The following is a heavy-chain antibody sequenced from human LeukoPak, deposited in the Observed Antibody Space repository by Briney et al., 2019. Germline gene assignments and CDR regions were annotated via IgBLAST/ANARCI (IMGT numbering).Heavy chain of an antibody. D-gene: IGHD4-11*01. J-gene: IGHJ4*02. CDR1: GCSISSYY. CDR2: IYYGGST. CDR3: AREACRATGPDY. V-gene: IGHV4-59*12. Sequence: PSETLSFTCTGSGCSISSYYWSWIRRPPGKGLKGWGYIYYGGSTNYNPSLNNRAITTVKTSNNHFSLKLSTRTAATTAIYYCAREACRATGPDYWGQGTPVTVSS.